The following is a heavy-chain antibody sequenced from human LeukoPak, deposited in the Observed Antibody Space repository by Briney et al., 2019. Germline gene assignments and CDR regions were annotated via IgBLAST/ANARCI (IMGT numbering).Heavy chain of an antibody. D-gene: IGHD1-14*01. CDR1: GYTFSDYW. J-gene: IGHJ6*02. V-gene: IGHV3-74*01. CDR2: ISGDGTKT. CDR3: ARRNREYYYYYGMDV. Sequence: GGSLRLSCAASGYTFSDYWMHWVRQVPGEGLVWVSRISGDGTKTAYAGSVKGRFTISRDNSKNTLYLQMNSLRAEDTAVYYCARRNREYYYYYGMDVWGQGTTVTVSS.